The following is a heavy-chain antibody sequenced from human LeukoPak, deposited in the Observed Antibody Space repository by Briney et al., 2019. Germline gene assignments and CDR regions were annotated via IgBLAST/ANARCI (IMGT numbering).Heavy chain of an antibody. CDR1: GYTLSELS. J-gene: IGHJ2*01. CDR3: GSLAAAGPLVEFDL. CDR2: FDPEDGET. Sequence: ASVKVSCKVSGYTLSELSMHWVRQAPGKGLEWMGGFDPEDGETIYAQKFQGRVTMTEDTSTDTVYMELSSLRSEDTAVYYCGSLAAAGPLVEFDLWGRGTLVTVSS. D-gene: IGHD6-13*01. V-gene: IGHV1-24*01.